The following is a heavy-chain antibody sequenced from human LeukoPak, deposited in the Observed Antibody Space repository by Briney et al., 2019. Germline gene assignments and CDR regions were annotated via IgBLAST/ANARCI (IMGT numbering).Heavy chain of an antibody. J-gene: IGHJ4*02. CDR2: IRTKAYGGTT. Sequence: PGRSLRLSCTASGFTFGDYSMSWVRQAPGKGLEWVGFIRTKAYGGTTEYAASVKGRFTMSRDDSKSIAYLQMNSLKTEDTALYYCTRDATIDSSLRGLWGQGTLVTVSS. CDR3: TRDATIDSSLRGL. CDR1: GFTFGDYS. V-gene: IGHV3-49*04. D-gene: IGHD3-10*01.